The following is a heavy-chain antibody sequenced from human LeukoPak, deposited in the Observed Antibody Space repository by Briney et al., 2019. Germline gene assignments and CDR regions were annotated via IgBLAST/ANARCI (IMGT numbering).Heavy chain of an antibody. CDR2: ITYDGKVQ. CDR3: AGEERVGAAYYRDA. D-gene: IGHD1-26*01. Sequence: GGSLKLSCAASGFAFRTYSMHWVRQAPGKGLEWLAVITYDGKVQHYADSVKGQFTVSRDNSKKTLYLQMISLRPEDTAFYYCAGEERVGAAYYRDAWGRGTLVTVYS. V-gene: IGHV3-30*04. CDR1: GFAFRTYS. J-gene: IGHJ5*01.